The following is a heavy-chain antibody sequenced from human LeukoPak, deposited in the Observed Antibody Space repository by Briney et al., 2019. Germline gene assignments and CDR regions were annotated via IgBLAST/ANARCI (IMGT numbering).Heavy chain of an antibody. V-gene: IGHV1-18*01. J-gene: IGHJ6*02. D-gene: IGHD6-13*01. CDR1: GYTFTSYG. Sequence: ASVKVSCKASGYTFTSYGITWVRQAPGQGLEWMGWISGYNGKTNYAQKLQGRVTMTRNTSISTAYMELSSLRSEDTAVYYCARGQQLVLGYYYGVDVWGQGTTVTVSS. CDR3: ARGQQLVLGYYYGVDV. CDR2: ISGYNGKT.